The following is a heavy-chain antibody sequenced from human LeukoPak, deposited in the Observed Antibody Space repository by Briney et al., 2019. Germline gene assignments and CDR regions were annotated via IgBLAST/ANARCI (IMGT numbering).Heavy chain of an antibody. V-gene: IGHV4-39*01. CDR2: IFYSGNT. Sequence: SETLSLTCTVSGSFIRSSSYYWAWIRQPPGKGLEWIGSIFYSGNTYYNPSLKSRVTISVDTSKNQFSLKLSSVTAADTTVYYCARHVTVVSRGKFDPWGQGTLVTVSS. D-gene: IGHD1-14*01. CDR1: GSFIRSSSYY. CDR3: ARHVTVVSRGKFDP. J-gene: IGHJ5*02.